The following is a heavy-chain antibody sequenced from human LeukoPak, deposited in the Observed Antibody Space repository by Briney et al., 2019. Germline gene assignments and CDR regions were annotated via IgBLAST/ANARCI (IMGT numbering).Heavy chain of an antibody. V-gene: IGHV3-11*06. CDR3: AREYRDFWSGYYNEDY. CDR1: GFTFSDYY. Sequence: GGSLRLSCAASGFTFSDYYMRWIRQAPGKGLEGLSYISSNTYTNYADSVKGRFTISRDNAKNSLYLQMNSLRAEDTAVYYCAREYRDFWSGYYNEDYWGQGTLVTVSS. D-gene: IGHD3-3*01. J-gene: IGHJ4*02. CDR2: ISSNTYT.